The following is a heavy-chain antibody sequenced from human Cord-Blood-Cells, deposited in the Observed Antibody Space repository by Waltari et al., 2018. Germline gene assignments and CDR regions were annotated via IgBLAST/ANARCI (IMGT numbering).Heavy chain of an antibody. CDR3: ARDSEAYCGGDCYDSSFDY. D-gene: IGHD2-21*01. CDR1: GYSISSGYY. Sequence: QVQLQESGPGLLKPSETLSLTCTVSGYSISSGYYWGWIRQPPGTGLEWIGSIYHSGSTYYNPSLKSRVTISVDTSKNQFSLKLSSVTAADTAVYYCARDSEAYCGGDCYDSSFDYWGQGTLVTVSS. J-gene: IGHJ4*02. V-gene: IGHV4-38-2*02. CDR2: IYHSGST.